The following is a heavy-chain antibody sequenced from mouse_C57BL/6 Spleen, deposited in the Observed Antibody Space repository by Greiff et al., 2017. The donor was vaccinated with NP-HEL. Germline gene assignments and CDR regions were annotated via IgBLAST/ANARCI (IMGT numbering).Heavy chain of an antibody. J-gene: IGHJ4*01. D-gene: IGHD2-3*01. CDR3: ARVSIYDGYLYAMDY. V-gene: IGHV3-6*01. CDR2: ISYDGSN. Sequence: EVQLQESGPGLVKPSQSLSLTCSVTGYSITSGYYWNWIRQFPGNKLEWMGYISYDGSNNYNPSLKNRISITRDTSKNQFFLKLNSVTTEDTATYYCARVSIYDGYLYAMDYWGQGTSVTVSS. CDR1: GYSITSGYY.